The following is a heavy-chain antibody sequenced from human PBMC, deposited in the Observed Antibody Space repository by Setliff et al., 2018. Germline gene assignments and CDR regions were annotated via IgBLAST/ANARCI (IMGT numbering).Heavy chain of an antibody. CDR3: ARSPPNRGSGSGWYGDF. Sequence: GGSLRLSCAASGFTFSSYTMNWVRQAPGKGLEWVSAITDDGGTTHYAGSVKGRFTIARDNSNSTLYLQMNSLRVEDTALYYCARSPPNRGSGSGWYGDFWGQGTLVTVSS. D-gene: IGHD6-19*01. CDR2: ITDDGGTT. CDR1: GFTFSSYT. J-gene: IGHJ4*02. V-gene: IGHV3-23*01.